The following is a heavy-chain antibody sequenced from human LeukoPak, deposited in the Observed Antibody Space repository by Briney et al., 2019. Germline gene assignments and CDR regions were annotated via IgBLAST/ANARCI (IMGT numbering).Heavy chain of an antibody. CDR2: INPDGSET. CDR3: VRWGVEAGMGY. CDR1: GFIFSNYW. D-gene: IGHD6-19*01. J-gene: IGHJ4*02. V-gene: IGHV3-7*01. Sequence: GGSLRLSCEASGFIFSNYWMGWVRQLPGKGLEWVANINPDGSETSYLDSEKRRVTISRDNAEKSMFLQMNSLRIEETAVYIGVRWGVEAGMGYWGQGTLVSVSS.